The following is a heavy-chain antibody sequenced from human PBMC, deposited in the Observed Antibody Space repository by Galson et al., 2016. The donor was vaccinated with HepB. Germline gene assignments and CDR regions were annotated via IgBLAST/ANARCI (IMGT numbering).Heavy chain of an antibody. CDR2: MSTTSTK. J-gene: IGHJ4*02. Sequence: RLSCTASGFAFSTYSMNWVRQAPGKGLEWISYMSTTSTKYYADSVKGRFTISRDNAKNSLYLQMNSLRDEDTAVYYCSIDVPTTAATYGEHFVFWGQGTLVAVSS. CDR3: SIDVPTTAATYGEHFVF. V-gene: IGHV3-48*02. CDR1: GFAFSTYS. D-gene: IGHD4-17*01.